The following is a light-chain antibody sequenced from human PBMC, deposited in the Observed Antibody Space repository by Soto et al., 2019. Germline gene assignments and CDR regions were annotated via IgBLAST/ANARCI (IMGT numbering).Light chain of an antibody. Sequence: QSALTQPPSASGSPGQSVTISCTGTSSDVGGYNYVSWYQQHPGKAPKLMIYEVSQRPSGVPDRFSGSKSGNTASLTVSGLQAEDEAHYYCSSYTTAYTQVFGGGTKLTVL. CDR2: EVS. J-gene: IGLJ3*02. CDR3: SSYTTAYTQV. V-gene: IGLV2-8*01. CDR1: SSDVGGYNY.